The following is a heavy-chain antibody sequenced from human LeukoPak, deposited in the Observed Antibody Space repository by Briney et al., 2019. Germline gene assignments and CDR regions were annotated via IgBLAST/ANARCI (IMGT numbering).Heavy chain of an antibody. D-gene: IGHD6-13*01. J-gene: IGHJ6*02. CDR2: ISGGGGNT. CDR3: AKAASSSWPSYYYGMDV. V-gene: IGHV3-23*01. Sequence: PGGSLRLSCAASGFTFSNYAMSWVRQAPGKGLEWVSAISGGGGNTYYADSVKGRFTISKDNSKNTVYLQMSSLRVDDTAVYYCAKAASSSWPSYYYGMDVWGQGTTVTVSS. CDR1: GFTFSNYA.